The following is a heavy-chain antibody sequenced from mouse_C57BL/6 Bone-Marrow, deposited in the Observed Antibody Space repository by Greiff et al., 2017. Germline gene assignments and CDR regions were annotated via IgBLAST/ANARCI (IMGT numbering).Heavy chain of an antibody. CDR3: ARTAYYSNYDAMDY. CDR2: IDPSDSYT. D-gene: IGHD2-5*01. Sequence: QVQLQQPGAELVMPGASVKLSCKASGYTFTSYWMHWVKQRPGQGLEWIGEIDPSDSYTNYNQKFKGKSTLTVDKSSSTAYMQLRSLTSEDSAVYYCARTAYYSNYDAMDYWGQGTSVTVSS. CDR1: GYTFTSYW. J-gene: IGHJ4*01. V-gene: IGHV1-69*01.